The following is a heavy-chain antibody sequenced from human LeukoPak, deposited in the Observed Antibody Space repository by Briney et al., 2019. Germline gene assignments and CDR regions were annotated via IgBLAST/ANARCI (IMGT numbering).Heavy chain of an antibody. J-gene: IGHJ4*02. V-gene: IGHV4-34*01. D-gene: IGHD3-22*01. CDR2: INHSGST. CDR3: ARAYYDSSGYLFDY. Sequence: PSETLSLTCAVYGGSSSGYYWSWIRQPPGKGLEWIGEINHSGSTNYNPSLKSRVTISVDTSKNQFSLKLSSVTAADTAVYYCARAYYDSSGYLFDYWGQGTLVTVSS. CDR1: GGSSSGYY.